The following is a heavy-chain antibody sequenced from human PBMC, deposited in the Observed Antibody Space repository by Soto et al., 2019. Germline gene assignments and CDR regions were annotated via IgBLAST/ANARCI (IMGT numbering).Heavy chain of an antibody. V-gene: IGHV4-34*01. D-gene: IGHD3-10*01. J-gene: IGHJ6*02. CDR1: GGSISSYY. CDR3: ARGGYYYGSGSYFRDYYGMDV. Sequence: SETLSLTCTVSGGSISSYYWSWIRQPPGKGLEWIGEINHSGSTNYNPSLKSRVTISVDTSKNQFSLKLSSVTAADTAVYYCARGGYYYGSGSYFRDYYGMDVWGQGTKVTVSS. CDR2: INHSGST.